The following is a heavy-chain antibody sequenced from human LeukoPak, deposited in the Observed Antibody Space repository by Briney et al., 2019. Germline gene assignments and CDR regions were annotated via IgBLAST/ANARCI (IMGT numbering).Heavy chain of an antibody. J-gene: IGHJ4*02. CDR3: ARHPYDILTCPSFHY. CDR1: GFTFSSDW. V-gene: IGHV3-74*01. D-gene: IGHD3-9*01. Sequence: GGSLRLSCAASGFTFSSDWMHWVRQAPGKGLVWVSRINRDGRSTTYADSVKGRFTISRDNAKNTLYLQMNSLRAEDTAVYYCARHPYDILTCPSFHYWGQGTLVTVSS. CDR2: INRDGRST.